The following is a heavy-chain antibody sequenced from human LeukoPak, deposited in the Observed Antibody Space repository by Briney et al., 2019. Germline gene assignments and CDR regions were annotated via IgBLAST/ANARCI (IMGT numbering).Heavy chain of an antibody. Sequence: GGSLRLSCAASGFTFSIYAMSWVRQAPGKGLEWVSAISGSGGSTYYADSVKGRFTISRDNSKNTLYLQMNSLRAEDTAVYYCAKGRTVAARFNWFDPWGQGTLVTVSS. CDR3: AKGRTVAARFNWFDP. J-gene: IGHJ5*02. CDR2: ISGSGGST. D-gene: IGHD6-19*01. V-gene: IGHV3-23*01. CDR1: GFTFSIYA.